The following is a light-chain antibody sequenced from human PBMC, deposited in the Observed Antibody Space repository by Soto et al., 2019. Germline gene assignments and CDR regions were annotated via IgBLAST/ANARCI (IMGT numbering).Light chain of an antibody. CDR1: ENVRTF. V-gene: IGKV3-11*01. Sequence: EVVLTQSPATLSLSPGERATLSCRASENVRTFVDWYQQKPGQAPRLLIYGASNRATGIPARFSGSGSGTDFTLTISNLEPEDFAVYYCQQHSHWPPWTFGQWTKVDIK. CDR2: GAS. CDR3: QQHSHWPPWT. J-gene: IGKJ1*01.